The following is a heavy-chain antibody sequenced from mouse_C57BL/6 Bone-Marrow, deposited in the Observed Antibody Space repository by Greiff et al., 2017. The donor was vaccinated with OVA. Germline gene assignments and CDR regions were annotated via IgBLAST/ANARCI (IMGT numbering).Heavy chain of an antibody. CDR3: ARPIYDGYYWFAY. Sequence: QVTLKESGPGILQSSQTLSLTCSFSGFSLSTSGMGVSWIRQPSGKGLEWLAHIYWDDDKRYNPSLKSRLTISMDTSRNQVFLKITSVDTADTATYYCARPIYDGYYWFAYWGQGTLVTVSA. CDR2: IYWDDDK. D-gene: IGHD2-3*01. V-gene: IGHV8-12*01. CDR1: GFSLSTSGMG. J-gene: IGHJ3*01.